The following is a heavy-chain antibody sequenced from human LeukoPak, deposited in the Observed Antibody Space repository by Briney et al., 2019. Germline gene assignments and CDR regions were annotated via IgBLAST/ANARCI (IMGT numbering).Heavy chain of an antibody. V-gene: IGHV1-18*01. CDR1: GYTFTSYG. Sequence: ASVKVSCKASGYTFTSYGISWVRQAPGQGLEWMGWISAYNGNTNYAQKLQGRVTMTTDTSTSTAYMELSSLRSDDTAVYYCARDNYYDSSGQPNLDYWGQGTLVTVSS. J-gene: IGHJ4*02. CDR3: ARDNYYDSSGQPNLDY. CDR2: ISAYNGNT. D-gene: IGHD3-22*01.